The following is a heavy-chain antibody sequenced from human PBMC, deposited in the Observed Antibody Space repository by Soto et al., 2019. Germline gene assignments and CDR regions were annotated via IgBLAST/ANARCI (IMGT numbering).Heavy chain of an antibody. D-gene: IGHD1-26*01. CDR3: ARGEQYSGRIFDF. J-gene: IGHJ4*01. CDR1: GDSVSSNSAG. Sequence: SPTLSLTCAITGDSVSSNSAGWSWVRQSPSRGLEWLGRTYYRSKWYYEYAVSVRGRITINPDTSKNQYSLQLNSLTPEDTAVYFCARGEQYSGRIFDFWGQGTLVTVSS. CDR2: TYYRSKWYY. V-gene: IGHV6-1*01.